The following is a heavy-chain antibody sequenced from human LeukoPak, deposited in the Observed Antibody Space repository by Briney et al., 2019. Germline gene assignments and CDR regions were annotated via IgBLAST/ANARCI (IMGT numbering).Heavy chain of an antibody. CDR3: ARTPAFYDSSGYPLDY. J-gene: IGHJ4*02. CDR2: INTGGTT. V-gene: IGHV4-61*02. CDR1: GDSISSGSYY. Sequence: SETLSLTCTVSGDSISSGSYYWSWIRQPAGKGLEYIGRINTGGTTNYNPSLKSRVTILVDKSKNHFSVQLSSVTAADTAVYYCARTPAFYDSSGYPLDYWGQGTLVTVSS. D-gene: IGHD3-22*01.